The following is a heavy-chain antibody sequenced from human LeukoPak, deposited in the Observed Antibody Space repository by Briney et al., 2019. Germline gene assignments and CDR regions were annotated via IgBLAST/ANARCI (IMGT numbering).Heavy chain of an antibody. CDR2: IYPGDPDT. Sequence: GESLKISCKGSGYSFTNYWIAWVRQMPGKGLEWMGIIYPGDPDTRYSPSFQGQVTISADKSISTAYPQWSSLKASDTAMYYCARHSSIAIYYYGMDVWGQGTTVTVSS. J-gene: IGHJ6*02. CDR3: ARHSSIAIYYYGMDV. V-gene: IGHV5-51*01. CDR1: GYSFTNYW. D-gene: IGHD6-6*01.